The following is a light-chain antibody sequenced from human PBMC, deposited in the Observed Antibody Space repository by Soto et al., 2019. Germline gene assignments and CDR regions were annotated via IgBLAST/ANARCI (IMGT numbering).Light chain of an antibody. CDR1: QSVSSSY. Sequence: ELVLAQSPGTLSLTPGERATLSCTALQSVSSSYLAWYQQKPGQAARLLIYDVSNRATGIPARFSGSGSGTDFTLTISRLEPEDFAVYYCQQYGSSPPITFGQGTRLEIK. V-gene: IGKV3-20*01. J-gene: IGKJ5*01. CDR2: DVS. CDR3: QQYGSSPPIT.